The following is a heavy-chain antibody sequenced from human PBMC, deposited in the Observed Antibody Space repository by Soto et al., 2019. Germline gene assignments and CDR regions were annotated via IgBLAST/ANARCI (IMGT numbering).Heavy chain of an antibody. D-gene: IGHD2-21*01. J-gene: IGHJ5*02. CDR2: IYVTGAV. CDR3: ARLRIATNNYKWFDP. Sequence: SGTLSLTCSVSGAALNSGNYYWSWIRQVPGKGLEWIGHIYVTGAVDYNPSLRDRITISQDTSERQFSLNLRLVTAADTAVYYCARLRIATNNYKWFDPWGQGTLVTVSS. V-gene: IGHV4-31*03. CDR1: GAALNSGNYY.